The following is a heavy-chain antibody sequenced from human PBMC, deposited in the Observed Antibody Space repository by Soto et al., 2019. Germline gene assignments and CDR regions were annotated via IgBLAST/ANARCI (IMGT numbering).Heavy chain of an antibody. V-gene: IGHV4-30-4*01. CDR2: IYYSGST. J-gene: IGHJ4*02. CDR3: ARGGSYYYDRSGSTPVDY. Sequence: SETLSLTCTVSGGSISNGNYYWSWIRQPPGKSLEWIGHIYYSGSTYYHPSLKSRVSLSLDTSKNQFSLRLSSVTAADTAVFYCARGGSYYYDRSGSTPVDYWGQGTLVTVYS. D-gene: IGHD3-22*01. CDR1: GGSISNGNYY.